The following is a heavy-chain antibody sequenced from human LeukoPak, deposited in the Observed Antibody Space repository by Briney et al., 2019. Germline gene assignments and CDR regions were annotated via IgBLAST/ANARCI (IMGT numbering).Heavy chain of an antibody. CDR2: DYYSWST. V-gene: IGHV4-59*01. D-gene: IGHD6-25*01. J-gene: IGHJ2*01. Sequence: PSETLSLIRTVSGGPLSSYYWSWVRQPPGKGLEGVGDDYYSWSTNYNPAVTSRGTISLDTPKNQFSLKLSSMTAADTAVYYSASGLRGYCGNKGPGYWYFDLWGRGTLVTVSS. CDR1: GGPLSSYY. CDR3: ASGLRGYCGNKGPGYWYFDL.